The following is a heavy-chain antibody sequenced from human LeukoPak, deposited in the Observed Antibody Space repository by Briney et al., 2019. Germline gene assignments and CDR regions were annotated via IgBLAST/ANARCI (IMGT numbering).Heavy chain of an antibody. D-gene: IGHD6-13*01. CDR1: GGSISSYY. CDR2: IYYSGST. Sequence: SETLSLTCTVSGGSISSYYWSWIRQPPGKGLEWIGYIYYSGSTNYNPSLKSRVTISVDTSKNQFSLKLSSVTAADTAVYYCARDPHIASYFDYWGQGTLVTVSS. J-gene: IGHJ4*02. V-gene: IGHV4-59*12. CDR3: ARDPHIASYFDY.